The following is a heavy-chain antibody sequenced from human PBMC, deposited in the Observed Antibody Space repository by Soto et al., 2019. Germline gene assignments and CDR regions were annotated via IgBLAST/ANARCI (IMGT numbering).Heavy chain of an antibody. CDR3: ARAGYYGQPLDAFDI. CDR1: GYTFTSYG. Sequence: QVQLVQSGAEVKKPGASVKVSCKASGYTFTSYGISWVRQAPGHGLEWMGWISAYNGNTNYAQKLQGRVTMTTDTSTSPAYMEMRSLRSDDTAVYYCARAGYYGQPLDAFDIWGQGTMVTVSS. J-gene: IGHJ3*02. D-gene: IGHD3-10*01. CDR2: ISAYNGNT. V-gene: IGHV1-18*04.